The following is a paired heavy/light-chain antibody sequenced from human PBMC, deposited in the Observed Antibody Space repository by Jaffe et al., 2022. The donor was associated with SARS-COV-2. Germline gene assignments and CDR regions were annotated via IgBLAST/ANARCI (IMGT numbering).Heavy chain of an antibody. CDR3: AKDLIPNPGSPLYYYYGVDV. V-gene: IGHV3-23*01. J-gene: IGHJ6*02. CDR1: GITFSRYA. Sequence: EAQLLESGGGLVQPGGSLRLSCAASGITFSRYAMSWVRQAPGKGLEWVSAISGTGGTTYYADSVKGRFTISRDNSENTLSLQMNSLRAEDSAIYYCAKDLIPNPGSPLYYYYGVDVWGQGTTVTVSS. D-gene: IGHD3-10*01. CDR2: ISGTGGTT.
Light chain of an antibody. CDR1: SSNIGASYH. Sequence: QSVLTQPPSVSGAPGQRVTISCTGSSSNIGASYHVHWYQQLPGTAPKLLIYGNTNRPSGVPDRFSGSKSGTSASLAIIGLQAEDEADYYCQSFDGSLSGSVFGGGTKLTVL. V-gene: IGLV1-40*01. CDR2: GNT. J-gene: IGLJ3*02. CDR3: QSFDGSLSGSV.